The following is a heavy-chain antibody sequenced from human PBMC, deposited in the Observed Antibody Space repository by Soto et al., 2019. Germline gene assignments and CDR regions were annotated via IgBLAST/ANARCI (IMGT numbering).Heavy chain of an antibody. Sequence: PGGSLRLSCAASGFILRNYAMHWVRQAPGKGLEWVAVISYDGSIKFYGDSVKGRFTISRDNSKNTLYLQMNSLRAEDTAVYYCANGLPGTSLMIVDYWGQGTLVTVSS. CDR3: ANGLPGTSLMIVDY. D-gene: IGHD3-22*01. CDR2: ISYDGSIK. J-gene: IGHJ4*02. V-gene: IGHV3-30*18. CDR1: GFILRNYA.